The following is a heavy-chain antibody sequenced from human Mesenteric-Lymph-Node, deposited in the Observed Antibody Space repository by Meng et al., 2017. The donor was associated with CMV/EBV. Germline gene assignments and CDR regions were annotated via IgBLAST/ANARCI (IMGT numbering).Heavy chain of an antibody. CDR2: INWNGDST. V-gene: IGHV3-20*01. D-gene: IGHD3-10*01. CDR1: GFILDDYG. J-gene: IGHJ3*02. Sequence: GGSLRLSCAASGFILDDYGMYWVRQAPGKGLEWVAGINWNGDSTSYAESVKGRFTISRDNAKNSLYLQMNSLRAEDTAFYHCARAIDSYLLRAFNIWGQGTMVTVSS. CDR3: ARAIDSYLLRAFNI.